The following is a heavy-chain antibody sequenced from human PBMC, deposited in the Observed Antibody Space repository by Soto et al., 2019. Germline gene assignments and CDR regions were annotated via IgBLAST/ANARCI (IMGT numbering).Heavy chain of an antibody. J-gene: IGHJ4*02. CDR1: GYTFTSYY. CDR2: INPSGGST. CDR3: IRDVLNSWYYYGTGSEAYFDY. Sequence: QVQLVQSGAEVKKPGASVKVSCKASGYTFTSYYMHWVRQAPGQGPEWMGIINPSGGSTTYAQKFQGRVTMTRDTSTSTVYMELSSLRSEDTAVYHCIRDVLNSWYYYGTGSEAYFDYWGQGTLVTVSS. V-gene: IGHV1-46*03. D-gene: IGHD3-10*01.